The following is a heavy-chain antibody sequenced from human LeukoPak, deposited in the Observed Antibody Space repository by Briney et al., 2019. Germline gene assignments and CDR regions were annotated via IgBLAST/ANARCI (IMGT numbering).Heavy chain of an antibody. CDR3: AREEQWLGQLGMDV. D-gene: IGHD6-19*01. Sequence: PSQTLSLTCTVSGGSISSGSYYWSWIRQPAGKGLEWIGRIYTSGSTNYNPSLKSRVTISVDTSKNQFSLKLSSVTAADTAVYYCAREEQWLGQLGMDVWGQGTTVTVSS. CDR2: IYTSGST. V-gene: IGHV4-61*02. J-gene: IGHJ6*02. CDR1: GGSISSGSYY.